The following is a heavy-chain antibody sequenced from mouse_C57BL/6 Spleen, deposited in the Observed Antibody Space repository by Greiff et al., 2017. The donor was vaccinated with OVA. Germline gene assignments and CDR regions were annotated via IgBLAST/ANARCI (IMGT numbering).Heavy chain of an antibody. CDR3: ARSGLRLGEYYYAMDY. CDR2: ILPGSGST. V-gene: IGHV1-9*01. Sequence: LQESGAELMKHGASVKLSCKATGYTFTGYWIEWVKPRPGHGLEWIGEILPGSGSTNYNEKFKGKATFTADTSSNTAYMQLSSLTTEDSAIYYGARSGLRLGEYYYAMDYWGQGTSVTVSS. J-gene: IGHJ4*01. CDR1: GYTFTGYW. D-gene: IGHD2-4*01.